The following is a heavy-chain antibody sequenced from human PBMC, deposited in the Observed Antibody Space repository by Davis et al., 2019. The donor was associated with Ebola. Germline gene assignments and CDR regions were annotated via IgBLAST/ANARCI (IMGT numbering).Heavy chain of an antibody. Sequence: SETLSLTCAVYGGSFSGYYWSWIRQPPGKGLEWIGYIYYSGSTNYNPSLKSRVTISVDTSKNQFSLKLSSVTAADTAVYYCARGGGREDYFDYWGQGTLVTVSS. V-gene: IGHV4-59*01. CDR3: ARGGGREDYFDY. D-gene: IGHD1-26*01. CDR1: GGSFSGYY. CDR2: IYYSGST. J-gene: IGHJ4*02.